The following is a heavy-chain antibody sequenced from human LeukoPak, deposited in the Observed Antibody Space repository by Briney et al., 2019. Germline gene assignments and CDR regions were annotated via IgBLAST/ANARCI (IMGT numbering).Heavy chain of an antibody. CDR2: IYSGGRT. Sequence: PGGSLRLSCAASGFTVSSNYMGWVRQAPGKGLEWVSVIYSGGRTYYADSVKGRFTISRDNSKNTLYLQMNSLRAEDTAVYYCAKDRRSSGWYHPPYFQHWGQGTLVTVSS. CDR1: GFTVSSNY. D-gene: IGHD6-19*01. V-gene: IGHV3-53*01. J-gene: IGHJ1*01. CDR3: AKDRRSSGWYHPPYFQH.